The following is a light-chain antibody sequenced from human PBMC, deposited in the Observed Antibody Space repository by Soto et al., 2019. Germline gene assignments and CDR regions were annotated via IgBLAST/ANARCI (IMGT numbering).Light chain of an antibody. CDR2: GAS. V-gene: IGKV3-15*01. J-gene: IGKJ1*01. Sequence: EIVMTQSPATLSVSPGERATLSCRASQSVSSSLAWYQHKPGQAPRLLIYGASTRATGIPARFSGSGSGTEFTITISSLQSEDLAVYYCQQYKNWLTWTFGQGTKVEI. CDR3: QQYKNWLTWT. CDR1: QSVSSS.